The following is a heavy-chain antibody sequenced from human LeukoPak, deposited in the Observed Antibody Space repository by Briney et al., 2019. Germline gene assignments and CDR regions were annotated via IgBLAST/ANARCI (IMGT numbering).Heavy chain of an antibody. V-gene: IGHV1-69*13. J-gene: IGHJ4*02. CDR2: IIPIFGTA. D-gene: IGHD6-13*01. Sequence: GASVKVSCKASGGTFSSYAISWVRQAPGQGLEWMGGIIPIFGTANYAQKFQGRATITADESTSTAYMELSSLRSEDTAVYYCARSLQLAYFDYWGQGTLVTVSS. CDR3: ARSLQLAYFDY. CDR1: GGTFSSYA.